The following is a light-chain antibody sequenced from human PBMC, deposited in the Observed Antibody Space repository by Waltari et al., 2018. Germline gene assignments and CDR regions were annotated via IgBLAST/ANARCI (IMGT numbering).Light chain of an antibody. CDR1: QSISNY. Sequence: DIQMTHPPSPLSSSVVDTITITCRASQSISNYLSWYQQKPGKAPKLLIYKASSSGSGVPSRFSGSGSGTEFTLTISSLQPDDFATYYCQQYNTYSSFGQGTKLEIK. CDR2: KAS. CDR3: QQYNTYSS. J-gene: IGKJ2*03. V-gene: IGKV1-5*03.